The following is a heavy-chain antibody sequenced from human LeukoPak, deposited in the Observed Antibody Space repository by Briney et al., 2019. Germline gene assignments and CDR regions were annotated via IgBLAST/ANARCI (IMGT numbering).Heavy chain of an antibody. CDR2: ISGIGGST. Sequence: GGSLRLSCAASGFTFRNYAMSWVRQAPGKGLEWVSAISGIGGSTYYADSVKGRFTISRDNSKNTLYLQMNSLRPEDTAVYYCAKEPATRWLATFDYGGQAALVTVSS. CDR1: GFTFRNYA. D-gene: IGHD6-19*01. V-gene: IGHV3-23*01. J-gene: IGHJ4*02. CDR3: AKEPATRWLATFDY.